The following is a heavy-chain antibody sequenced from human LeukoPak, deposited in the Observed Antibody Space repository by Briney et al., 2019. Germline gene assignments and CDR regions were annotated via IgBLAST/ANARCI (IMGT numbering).Heavy chain of an antibody. CDR1: GYSFTNYW. V-gene: IGHV5-51*01. J-gene: IGHJ4*01. D-gene: IGHD2-15*01. Sequence: GECLKISCKGSGYSFTNYWIGWVRQMAGKGLEWMGIIYPGDSDTRYSPSFQGQDTISPDKSISTAYLQGSSMKASDTAMYYCARRHYSGNGFDYWGQGTLVTVSS. CDR2: IYPGDSDT. CDR3: ARRHYSGNGFDY.